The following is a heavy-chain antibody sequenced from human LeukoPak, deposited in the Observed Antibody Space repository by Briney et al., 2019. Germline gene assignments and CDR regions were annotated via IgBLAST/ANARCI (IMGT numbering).Heavy chain of an antibody. Sequence: SVRVSCKASEGTFSNYAISWVRQAPGQGLEWMGRIIPILGITNYAQKFQGRVTITADKSTSTAYMELSSLRSEDTALYYCATYSSTYYDAFAMWGQGTMVTVSS. J-gene: IGHJ3*02. CDR1: EGTFSNYA. D-gene: IGHD6-13*01. CDR3: ATYSSTYYDAFAM. CDR2: IIPILGIT. V-gene: IGHV1-69*04.